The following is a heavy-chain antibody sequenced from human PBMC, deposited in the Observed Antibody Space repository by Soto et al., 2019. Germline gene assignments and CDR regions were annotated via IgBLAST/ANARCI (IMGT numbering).Heavy chain of an antibody. CDR3: ARDRSAYYYDSSGYYQRSGWFDP. CDR1: GFTFSSYW. V-gene: IGHV3-7*03. Sequence: GGSLRLTCAASGFTFSSYWMSWVRQAPGKGLEWVANIKQDGSEKYYVDSAKGRFTISRDNAKNSLYLQMNSLRAEDTAVYYCARDRSAYYYDSSGYYQRSGWFDPWGQGTLVTVSS. D-gene: IGHD3-22*01. J-gene: IGHJ5*02. CDR2: IKQDGSEK.